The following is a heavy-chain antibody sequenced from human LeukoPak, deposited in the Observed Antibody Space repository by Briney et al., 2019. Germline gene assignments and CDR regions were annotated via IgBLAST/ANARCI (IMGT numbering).Heavy chain of an antibody. V-gene: IGHV3-48*04. J-gene: IGHJ4*02. Sequence: PGGSLRLSCAASGFTVSSYSMTWVRQAPGKGLEWISYMSSSSNVIYYSDSVKGRFTISRDNAKNSLYLQMNGLRAEDTAVYYCARFIVTTIERYFDYWGQGTLVAVSS. D-gene: IGHD5-12*01. CDR1: GFTVSSYS. CDR3: ARFIVTTIERYFDY. CDR2: MSSSSNVI.